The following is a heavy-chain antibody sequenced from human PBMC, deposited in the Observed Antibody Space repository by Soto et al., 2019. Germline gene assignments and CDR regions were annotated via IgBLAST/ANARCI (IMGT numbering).Heavy chain of an antibody. CDR1: GFTFSSYA. CDR2: ISGSGGST. Sequence: PGGSLRLSCAASGFTFSSYAMSWVRQAPGRGLEWVSAISGSGGSTYYADSVKGRFTISRDNSKNTLYLQMNSLRAEDTAVYYCAKRGRAYYDSSGSQGNFDYWGQGTQVTVSS. D-gene: IGHD3-22*01. CDR3: AKRGRAYYDSSGSQGNFDY. J-gene: IGHJ4*02. V-gene: IGHV3-23*01.